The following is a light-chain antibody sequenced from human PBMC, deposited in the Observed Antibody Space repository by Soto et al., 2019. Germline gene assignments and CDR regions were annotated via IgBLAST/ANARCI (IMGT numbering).Light chain of an antibody. CDR3: QQYYNTPLT. V-gene: IGKV4-1*01. CDR2: WAS. CDR1: QNVLYSSNNKNY. Sequence: DIVMTKSPDSLAVSLGERATINCRSSQNVLYSSNNKNYLAWYQQKPGQPPKLLIYWASTRESGVPDRFSGSGSGTDFTLTISSLQAEDVAVYYCQQYYNTPLTFGGGTMVEIK. J-gene: IGKJ4*01.